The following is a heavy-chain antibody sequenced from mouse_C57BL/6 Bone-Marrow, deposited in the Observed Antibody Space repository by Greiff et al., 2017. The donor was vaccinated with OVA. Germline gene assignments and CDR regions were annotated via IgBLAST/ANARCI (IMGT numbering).Heavy chain of an antibody. CDR2: ISSGGSYT. J-gene: IGHJ4*01. CDR1: GFTFSSYG. CDR3: ASRRKKLYYATDY. V-gene: IGHV5-6*01. Sequence: EVKLMESGGDLVKPGGSLKLSCAASGFTFSSYGMSWVRQTPDKRLEWVATISSGGSYTYYPDSVKGRFTISSDNAKNTLYLQMSSLKSEDTAMYYCASRRKKLYYATDYWGQGTSVTVSS.